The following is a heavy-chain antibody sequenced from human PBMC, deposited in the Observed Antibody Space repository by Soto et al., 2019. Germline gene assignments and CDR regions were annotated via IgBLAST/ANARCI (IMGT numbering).Heavy chain of an antibody. CDR1: GGSISSSSYY. V-gene: IGHV4-39*01. CDR3: ARLDYGDSRFYYYGMDV. CDR2: IYYSGST. J-gene: IGHJ6*02. D-gene: IGHD4-17*01. Sequence: SETLSLTCTVSGGSISSSSYYWGWIRQPPGKGLEWIGSIYYSGSTYYNPSLKSRVTISVDTSKNQFSLKLSSVTAADTAVYYCARLDYGDSRFYYYGMDVWGQGTTVTVSS.